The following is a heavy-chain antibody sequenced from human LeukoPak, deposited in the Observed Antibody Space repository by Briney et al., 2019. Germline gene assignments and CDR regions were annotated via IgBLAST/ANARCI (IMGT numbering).Heavy chain of an antibody. CDR1: GGTFSSYA. CDR3: ARDRYYDSSGPWDY. CDR2: IIPIFGTA. J-gene: IGHJ4*02. V-gene: IGHV1-69*06. D-gene: IGHD3-22*01. Sequence: ASVKVSCKASGGTFSSYAISWVRQAPGQGLEWMGGIIPIFGTANYAQKFQGRVTITADKSTSTAYMELSSPRSEDTAVYYCARDRYYDSSGPWDYWGQGTLVTVSS.